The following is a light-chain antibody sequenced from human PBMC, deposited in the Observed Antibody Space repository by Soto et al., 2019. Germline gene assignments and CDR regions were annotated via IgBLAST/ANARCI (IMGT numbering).Light chain of an antibody. CDR1: QSVSSSY. V-gene: IGKV3-20*01. CDR3: QQYGSSPTIT. CDR2: GAS. Sequence: EIVLTQSPGTLSLSPGERATLSCRASQSVSSSYLAWYQQKPGQAPRLLIYGASSRATGIPDRFSGSGSGTDFTLTISRLEPEDFPVYYCQQYGSSPTITFGPGTKVDIK. J-gene: IGKJ3*01.